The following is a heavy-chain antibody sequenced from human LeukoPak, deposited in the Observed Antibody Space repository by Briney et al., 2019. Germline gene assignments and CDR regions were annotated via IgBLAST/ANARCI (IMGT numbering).Heavy chain of an antibody. CDR1: GFTVSRNY. CDR2: ISGSGGST. D-gene: IGHD6-13*01. CDR3: AKDLLYGVDSSSWYLFDY. J-gene: IGHJ4*02. Sequence: GGSLRLSCAASGFTVSRNYMGWVRQAPGKGLEWVSAISGSGGSTYYADSVKGRFTISRDNSKNTLYLQMNSLRAEDTAVYYCAKDLLYGVDSSSWYLFDYWGQGTLVTVSS. V-gene: IGHV3-23*01.